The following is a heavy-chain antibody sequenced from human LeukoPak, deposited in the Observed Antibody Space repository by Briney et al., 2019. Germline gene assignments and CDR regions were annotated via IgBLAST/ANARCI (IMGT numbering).Heavy chain of an antibody. CDR2: INTISSTK. CDR1: GFTFSSYD. J-gene: IGHJ4*02. D-gene: IGHD4-17*01. V-gene: IGHV3-48*02. Sequence: GGSLRLSCAASGFTFSSYDMNWVRQAPGKGLEWVSYINTISSTKYYADSVKGRFTISRGNAKNSLSLQMNSLRDEDTAVYYCARGKIGYYYGDYDGYWGQGTLVTVSS. CDR3: ARGKIGYYYGDYDGY.